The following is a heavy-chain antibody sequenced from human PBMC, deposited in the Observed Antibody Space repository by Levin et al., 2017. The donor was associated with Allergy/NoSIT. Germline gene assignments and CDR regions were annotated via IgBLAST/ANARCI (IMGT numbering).Heavy chain of an antibody. J-gene: IGHJ6*02. CDR2: IYYSGST. V-gene: IGHV4-39*01. CDR3: ARDSTAVDYYYYGMDV. CDR1: GGSISSSSYY. Sequence: SETLSLTCTVSGGSISSSSYYWGWIRQPPGKGLEWIGSIYYSGSTYYNPSLKSRVTISVDTSKNQFSLKLSSVTAADTAVYYCARDSTAVDYYYYGMDVWGQGTAVTVSS. D-gene: IGHD4-23*01.